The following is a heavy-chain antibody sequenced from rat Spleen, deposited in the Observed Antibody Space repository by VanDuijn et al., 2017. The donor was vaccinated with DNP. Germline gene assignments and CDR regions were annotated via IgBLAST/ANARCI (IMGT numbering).Heavy chain of an antibody. V-gene: IGHV5-22*01. CDR2: ISYEGSNT. CDR1: GFTFSDYY. Sequence: EVQLVESGGDLVQPGGSLKLSCTASGFTFSDYYMAWVRQAPKKGLEWVASISYEGSNTNYGNSVRGRFSISRDNAKSTLYLQMNSLRSEDTATYYCARWGGDYFDYWGQGVMVTVSS. J-gene: IGHJ2*01. CDR3: ARWGGDYFDY.